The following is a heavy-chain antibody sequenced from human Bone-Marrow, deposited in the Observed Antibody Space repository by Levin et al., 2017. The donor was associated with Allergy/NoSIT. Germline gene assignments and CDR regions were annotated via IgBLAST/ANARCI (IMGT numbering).Heavy chain of an antibody. CDR1: GFTFSSYA. V-gene: IGHV3-30*18. Sequence: GGSLRLSCVVSGFTFSSYAMHWVRQAPGKGLQWLALISYDGSREYYADSVKGRFTISRDNSRNTLYLQMNGLRGDDAAVYFCAKGMVVAGIGGGLDSWGQGTLVTVSS. CDR3: AKGMVVAGIGGGLDS. CDR2: ISYDGSRE. D-gene: IGHD2-21*02. J-gene: IGHJ5*01.